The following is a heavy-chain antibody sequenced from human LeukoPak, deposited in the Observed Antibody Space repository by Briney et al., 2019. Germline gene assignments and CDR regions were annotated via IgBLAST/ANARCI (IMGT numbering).Heavy chain of an antibody. Sequence: GGSLRLSCAASGFTFSSHAMHWVRQAPGKGLEWVAVISYDGTNKDYADSVKGRFTISRDNSKNTLYLQMNSLRAEDTAVYYCARDLSGSYTCDYWGQGTLVTVSS. CDR2: ISYDGTNK. V-gene: IGHV3-30-3*01. CDR3: ARDLSGSYTCDY. CDR1: GFTFSSHA. J-gene: IGHJ4*02. D-gene: IGHD1-26*01.